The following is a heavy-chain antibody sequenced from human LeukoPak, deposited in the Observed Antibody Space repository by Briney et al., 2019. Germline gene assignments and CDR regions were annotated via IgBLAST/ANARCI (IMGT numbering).Heavy chain of an antibody. CDR2: ISYDGSHK. D-gene: IGHD3-9*01. V-gene: IGHV3-30*04. Sequence: GGSLRLSCAASGFTLSNSAMHWVRQAPGKGLEWVAIISYDGSHKFYADSVKGRFTISRDTAKNTLYLQMNSLRAQDTAVYYCATEYYDILTGYLGDFDYWGQGTLVTVSS. J-gene: IGHJ4*02. CDR1: GFTLSNSA. CDR3: ATEYYDILTGYLGDFDY.